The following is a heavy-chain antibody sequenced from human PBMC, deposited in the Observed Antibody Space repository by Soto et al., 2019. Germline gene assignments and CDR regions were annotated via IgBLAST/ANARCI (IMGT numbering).Heavy chain of an antibody. CDR2: IYPGDSDT. CDR3: ARLDSRRPSTVSRMPV. Sequence: PGESLKISCKGSGYSFTSYWIGWVRQMPGKGLEWMGIIYPGDSDTRYSPSFQGQVTISADKSISTAYLQWSSLKASDTAMYYCARLDSRRPSTVSRMPVSAQGPTLTVSS. CDR1: GYSFTSYW. V-gene: IGHV5-51*01. D-gene: IGHD3-22*01. J-gene: IGHJ6*02.